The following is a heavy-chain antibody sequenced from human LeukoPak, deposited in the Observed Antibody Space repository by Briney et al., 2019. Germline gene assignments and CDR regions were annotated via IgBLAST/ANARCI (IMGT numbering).Heavy chain of an antibody. Sequence: PSQTLSLTCTVSGGFISSGSYYWSWIRQPAGKGLEWIGRIYTSGSTNYNPSLKSRVTISVDTSKNQFSLKLSSVTAADTAVYYCARSARAYDFWSGYSPYDYWGQGTLVTVSS. J-gene: IGHJ4*02. D-gene: IGHD3-3*01. CDR2: IYTSGST. V-gene: IGHV4-61*02. CDR1: GGFISSGSYY. CDR3: ARSARAYDFWSGYSPYDY.